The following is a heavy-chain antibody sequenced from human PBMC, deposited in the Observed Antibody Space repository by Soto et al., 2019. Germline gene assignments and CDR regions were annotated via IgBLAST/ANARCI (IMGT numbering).Heavy chain of an antibody. Sequence: QVRLQQWGAGLLKPSETLSLTCAVFGGSFRDYYWSWIRQPPGKGLEWIGEINHSGSTSYHPSLMSRVTVSLDTSKNQFSLKLSSVTAADTAVYYCAREVPSRYFDLWGRGTPVTVSS. J-gene: IGHJ2*01. CDR2: INHSGST. CDR1: GGSFRDYY. CDR3: AREVPSRYFDL. D-gene: IGHD1-1*01. V-gene: IGHV4-34*01.